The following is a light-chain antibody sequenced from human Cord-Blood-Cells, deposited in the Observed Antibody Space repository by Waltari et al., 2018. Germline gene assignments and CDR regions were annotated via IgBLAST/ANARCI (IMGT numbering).Light chain of an antibody. V-gene: IGKV3-15*01. CDR1: QSVSSN. CDR3: QQYNNWPGT. Sequence: EIVMTQSPATLSVSPGERATLSCRASQSVSSNLAWYQQKPGQAPRLLIYGASTRATGTPARFSGSGSGTEVNLSISSLQSEDFSVYYCQQYNNWPGTFGQGTKVEIK. J-gene: IGKJ1*01. CDR2: GAS.